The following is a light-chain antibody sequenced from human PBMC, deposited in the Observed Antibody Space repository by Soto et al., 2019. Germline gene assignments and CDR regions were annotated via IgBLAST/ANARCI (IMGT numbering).Light chain of an antibody. CDR2: AAS. J-gene: IGKJ5*01. V-gene: IGKV1-39*01. CDR1: QSISGY. CDR3: PQTYSNPIP. Sequence: PSPSSLSAAVGDRVTITCRASQSISGYLKWYQQNPGKAPKLLISAASSLQSGVPSRFSGSGSGTAFTLTISNLQPEDFATYYCPQTYSNPIPFGQGTRLEIK.